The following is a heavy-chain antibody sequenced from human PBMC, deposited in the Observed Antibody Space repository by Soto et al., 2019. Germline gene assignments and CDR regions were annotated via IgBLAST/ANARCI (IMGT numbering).Heavy chain of an antibody. CDR3: ARQVPAAIRLGWFDP. Sequence: SETLSLTCTVSGGSIIRSTYYFFCIRQPPGNGLEWIGSIYYSGSTYYRPSLKSRVTISVDTSKNQFSLKLSSVTAADTAVYYCARQVPAAIRLGWFDPWGQGTLVTVSS. J-gene: IGHJ5*02. CDR1: GGSIIRSTYY. D-gene: IGHD2-2*02. CDR2: IYYSGST. V-gene: IGHV4-39*01.